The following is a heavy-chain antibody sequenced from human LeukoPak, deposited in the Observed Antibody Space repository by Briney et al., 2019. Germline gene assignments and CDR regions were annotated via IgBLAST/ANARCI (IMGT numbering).Heavy chain of an antibody. Sequence: PSETLSLTCAVYGGSFSGYYWSWIRQPPGQGLEWIGEINHSGSTNYNPSLKSRLTISRDTSKNQFSLKLRSVTAADTAVFYCARGPDFYDSRGYYPIWGQGTLVTVSS. V-gene: IGHV4-34*01. CDR3: ARGPDFYDSRGYYPI. CDR2: INHSGST. CDR1: GGSFSGYY. D-gene: IGHD3-22*01. J-gene: IGHJ4*02.